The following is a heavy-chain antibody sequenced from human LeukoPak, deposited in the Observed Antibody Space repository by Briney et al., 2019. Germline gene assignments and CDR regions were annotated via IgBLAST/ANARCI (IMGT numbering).Heavy chain of an antibody. J-gene: IGHJ4*02. CDR2: IYYSGST. CDR3: AREWAGYDTLDY. CDR1: GGSVSSGSYY. Sequence: SETLSLTCTVSGGSVSSGSYYWSWIRQPPGKGLEWIGYIYYSGSTNYNPSLKSRVTISVDTSENQFSLKLSSVTAADTAVYYCAREWAGYDTLDYWGQGTLVTVSS. V-gene: IGHV4-61*01. D-gene: IGHD5-12*01.